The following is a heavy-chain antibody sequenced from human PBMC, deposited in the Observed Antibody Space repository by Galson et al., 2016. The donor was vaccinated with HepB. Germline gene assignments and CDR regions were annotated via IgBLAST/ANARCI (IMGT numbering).Heavy chain of an antibody. D-gene: IGHD7-27*01. CDR1: GDSVSSNSAG. CDR3: ARSYLLGRGFGS. J-gene: IGHJ4*02. Sequence: CAISGDSVSSNSAGWYWIRQSPSRGLEWLGRIYYRSKWHFDYAESVKSRITINPDTAKNQFSLQLNSVTPEDTAIYYCARSYLLGRGFGSWGQGTLVTVSS. V-gene: IGHV6-1*01. CDR2: IYYRSKWHF.